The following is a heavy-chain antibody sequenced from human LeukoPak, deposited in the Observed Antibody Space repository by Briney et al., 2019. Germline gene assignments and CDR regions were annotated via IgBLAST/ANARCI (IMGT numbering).Heavy chain of an antibody. J-gene: IGHJ4*02. D-gene: IGHD3-3*01. Sequence: PGGSLRLSCVVSGFTFSNYWMSWVRQAPGKGLEWVANIKQDGSEKYYVDSVKGRFTISRDNAKNSLNLQMNSLRAEDTAVYYCARDSRPLLEWLMGGGKYFDYWGQGTLVTVSS. CDR1: GFTFSNYW. V-gene: IGHV3-7*01. CDR2: IKQDGSEK. CDR3: ARDSRPLLEWLMGGGKYFDY.